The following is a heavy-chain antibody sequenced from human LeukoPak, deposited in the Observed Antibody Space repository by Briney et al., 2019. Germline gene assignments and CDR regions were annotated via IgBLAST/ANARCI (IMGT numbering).Heavy chain of an antibody. CDR3: ARDQCSSTSCYTDWFDP. D-gene: IGHD2-2*02. CDR1: GGTFSSYA. CDR2: ISAYNGNT. J-gene: IGHJ5*02. Sequence: ASVKVSCKASGGTFSSYAISWVRQAPGQGLEWMGWISAYNGNTNYAQKLQGRVTMTTDTSTSTAYMELRSLRSDDTAVYYCARDQCSSTSCYTDWFDPWGQGTLVTVSS. V-gene: IGHV1-18*01.